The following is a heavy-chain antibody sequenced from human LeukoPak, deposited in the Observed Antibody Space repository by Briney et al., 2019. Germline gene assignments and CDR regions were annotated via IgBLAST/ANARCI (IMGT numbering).Heavy chain of an antibody. V-gene: IGHV4-39*01. J-gene: IGHJ4*02. D-gene: IGHD3-22*01. CDR1: GGSISSSNYY. CDR3: ARAYYDSNGYYYGYFDY. CDR2: IYYSGST. Sequence: PSETLSLTCTVSGGSISSSNYYWGWIRQPPGKGLEWIVSIYYSGSTYYNPSLKSRITKSVNTSKNQFSLKLSSVTAADTAVYYCARAYYDSNGYYYGYFDYWGQGTLVTVSS.